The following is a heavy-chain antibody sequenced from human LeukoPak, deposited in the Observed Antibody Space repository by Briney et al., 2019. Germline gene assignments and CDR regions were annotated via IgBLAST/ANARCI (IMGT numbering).Heavy chain of an antibody. CDR2: IYYSGST. V-gene: IGHV4-30-4*01. Sequence: SQTLSLTCTVSGGSISSGDYYWSWIRQPPGKGLEWIGYIYYSGSTYYNPSLKSRVTISVDTSKNQFSLKLSSVTAADTAVYYCAGGTVREFPRLDYWGQGTLVTVSS. J-gene: IGHJ4*02. CDR1: GGSISSGDYY. CDR3: AGGTVREFPRLDY. D-gene: IGHD4-17*01.